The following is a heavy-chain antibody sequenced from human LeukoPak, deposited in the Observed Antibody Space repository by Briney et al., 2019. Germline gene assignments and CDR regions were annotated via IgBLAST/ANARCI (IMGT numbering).Heavy chain of an antibody. CDR1: GGSISSGGYS. CDR2: IHPSGTT. CDR3: ATERERRITD. V-gene: IGHV4-30-2*01. J-gene: IGHJ4*02. Sequence: PSQTLSLTCAVSGGSISSGGYSWSWIRQPAGQGLEWIGSIHPSGTTFYNSSLNSRITMTIDAPKNQFSLRLSLVTAVDTAVYFCATERERRITDWGQGTLVTVSS. D-gene: IGHD1-1*01.